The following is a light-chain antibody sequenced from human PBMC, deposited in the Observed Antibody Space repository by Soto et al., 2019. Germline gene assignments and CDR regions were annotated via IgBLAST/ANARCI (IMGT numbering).Light chain of an antibody. CDR3: SSYTSSSTLLYV. Sequence: QSVLTQPAAVSGSPGQSITISCTGTSSDVGGYNYVSWYQQHPGKAPKLMIYEVSNRPSGVSNRFSGSKSGNTASLTISGLQAEAEADYYCSSYTSSSTLLYVFGTGTKLTVL. J-gene: IGLJ1*01. CDR2: EVS. CDR1: SSDVGGYNY. V-gene: IGLV2-14*01.